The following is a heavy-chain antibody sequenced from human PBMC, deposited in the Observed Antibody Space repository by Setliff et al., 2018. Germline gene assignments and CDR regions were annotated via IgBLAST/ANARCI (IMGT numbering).Heavy chain of an antibody. CDR3: ARSPANGGHDAFDI. D-gene: IGHD6-25*01. CDR1: GFTFSRYS. CDR2: ISSSSTYI. V-gene: IGHV3-21*01. Sequence: GGSLRLSCAASGFTFSRYSMNWVRQAPGKGLEWVSTISSSSTYIYYADSVRGRFTISRDNAKNSVSLQMNSLRADDTAVYYCARSPANGGHDAFDIWGQGTMVT. J-gene: IGHJ3*02.